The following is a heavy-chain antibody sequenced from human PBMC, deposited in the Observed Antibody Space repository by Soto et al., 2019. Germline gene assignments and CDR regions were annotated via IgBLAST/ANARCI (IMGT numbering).Heavy chain of an antibody. J-gene: IGHJ6*02. D-gene: IGHD6-19*01. CDR2: ISWDGGST. CDR1: GFSFDDYA. V-gene: IGHV3-43D*04. CDR3: AKDIEVAGTGGSYYGMDV. Sequence: GGSLGLGCAASGFSFDDYAMHWVRQAPGKGLEWVSLISWDGGSTYYADSVKGRFTISRDNSKNSLYLQMNSLRAEDTALYYCAKDIEVAGTGGSYYGMDVWGQGTTVTVSS.